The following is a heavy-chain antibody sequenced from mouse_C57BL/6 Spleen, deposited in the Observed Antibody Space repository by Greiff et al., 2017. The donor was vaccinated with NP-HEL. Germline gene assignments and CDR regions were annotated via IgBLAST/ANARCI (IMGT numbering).Heavy chain of an antibody. D-gene: IGHD2-5*01. Sequence: DVKLQESGGGLVQPGGSMKLSCVASGFTFSNYWMNWVRQSPEKGLEWVAQIRLKSDNYATHYAESVKGRFTISRDDSKSSVYLQMNNLRAEDTGIYYCTYYSNYVEAMDYWGQGTSVTVSS. CDR3: TYYSNYVEAMDY. V-gene: IGHV6-3*01. CDR1: GFTFSNYW. J-gene: IGHJ4*01. CDR2: IRLKSDNYAT.